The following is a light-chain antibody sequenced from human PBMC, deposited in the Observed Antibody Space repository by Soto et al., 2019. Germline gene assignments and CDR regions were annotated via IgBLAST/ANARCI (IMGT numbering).Light chain of an antibody. Sequence: EIVMTQSPANLSVSPGGRATLSCRASQSISDTLAWYQQKPGQAPRLLIHGASTRATGFPARFSGSGSGTDFTLTISSLQSEDFAVYYCQQYNNWPRTFGQGTKVDIK. CDR3: QQYNNWPRT. CDR1: QSISDT. CDR2: GAS. J-gene: IGKJ1*01. V-gene: IGKV3-15*01.